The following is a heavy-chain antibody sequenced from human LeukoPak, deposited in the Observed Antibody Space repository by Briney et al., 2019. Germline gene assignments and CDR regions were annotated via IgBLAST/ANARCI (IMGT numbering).Heavy chain of an antibody. CDR3: ARWGYNYGTPFDY. D-gene: IGHD5-18*01. V-gene: IGHV3-48*03. CDR1: GFAFSRYE. J-gene: IGHJ4*02. Sequence: GGSLRLSCAASGFAFSRYEMNWVRQTPGKGLEWIAYISSSGRTIYDAGSVKGRFTVSKDSAKDSMYLQMNSLRVEDTAVYYCARWGYNYGTPFDYWGQGTLVTVSS. CDR2: ISSSGRTI.